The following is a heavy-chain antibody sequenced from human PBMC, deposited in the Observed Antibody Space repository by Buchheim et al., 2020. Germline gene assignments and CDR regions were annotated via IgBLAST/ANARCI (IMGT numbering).Heavy chain of an antibody. CDR3: ARGSGNSWHLLH. Sequence: QVQLQESGPGQVKPSETLSLTCTVSGGSISSDYWSWIRQSPGKGLEWIGCIFYSGNTHYNPSLQSRVTISSDKSKKQFSLKVNSVTAADTAVYYCARGSGNSWHLLHWGQGTL. CDR1: GGSISSDY. CDR2: IFYSGNT. J-gene: IGHJ1*01. D-gene: IGHD6-13*01. V-gene: IGHV4-59*01.